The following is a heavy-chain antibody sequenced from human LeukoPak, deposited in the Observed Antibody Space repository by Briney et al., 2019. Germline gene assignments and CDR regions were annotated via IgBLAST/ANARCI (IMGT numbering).Heavy chain of an antibody. CDR3: ARHCYSGSYWEGFDY. CDR2: IYYSGST. J-gene: IGHJ4*02. V-gene: IGHV4-39*01. Sequence: SETLSLTCTVSGGSISSSSYYWGWIRQPPGKGLEWIGSIYYSGSTYYNPSLKSRLTISVDTSKNQFSLKLSSVTAADTAVYYCARHCYSGSYWEGFDYWGQGALVTVSS. D-gene: IGHD1-26*01. CDR1: GGSISSSSYY.